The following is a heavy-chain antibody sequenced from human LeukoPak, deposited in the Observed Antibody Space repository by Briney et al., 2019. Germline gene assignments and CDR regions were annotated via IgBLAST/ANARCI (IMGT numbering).Heavy chain of an antibody. Sequence: SVKVSCKASGGTFSSYAISWVRQAPGQGLEWMGRIIPIFGTANYAQKFQGRVTITTDESTSTAYMELSGLRSEYTAVYYCARVGDSSGYYYYWGQGTLVTVSS. V-gene: IGHV1-69*05. D-gene: IGHD3-22*01. J-gene: IGHJ4*02. CDR1: GGTFSSYA. CDR3: ARVGDSSGYYYY. CDR2: IIPIFGTA.